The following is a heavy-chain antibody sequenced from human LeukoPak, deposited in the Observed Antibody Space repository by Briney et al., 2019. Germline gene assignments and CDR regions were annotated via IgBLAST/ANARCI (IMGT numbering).Heavy chain of an antibody. CDR3: ARPRQGDYYFDY. V-gene: IGHV4-39*01. J-gene: IGHJ4*02. CDR1: GGSISSSSYY. D-gene: IGHD2-21*02. Sequence: SETLSPTCTVSGGSISSSSYYWGWIRQPPGKGLEWIGSIYYSGNTYYNPSLKSRVTISVDTSKNQFSLKLSSVTAADTAVYYCARPRQGDYYFDYWGQGTLVTVSS. CDR2: IYYSGNT.